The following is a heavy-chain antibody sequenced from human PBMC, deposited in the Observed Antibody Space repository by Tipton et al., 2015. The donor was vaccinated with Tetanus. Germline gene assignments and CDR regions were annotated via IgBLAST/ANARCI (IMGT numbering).Heavy chain of an antibody. CDR1: GFIFSSYG. J-gene: IGHJ4*02. CDR2: SWYDGTDK. Sequence: AAPGFIFSSYGIHWVRQAPGKGLEWLAVSWYDGTDKYYADSVKGRFTISRDNSKNTLYLQMNSLRAEDTALYYCAREADCSGGSCFSGDFDTWGQGTQVTVSS. D-gene: IGHD2-15*01. V-gene: IGHV3-33*01. CDR3: AREADCSGGSCFSGDFDT.